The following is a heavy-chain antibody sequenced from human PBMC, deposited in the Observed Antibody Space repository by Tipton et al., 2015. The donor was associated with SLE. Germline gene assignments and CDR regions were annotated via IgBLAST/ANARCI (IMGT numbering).Heavy chain of an antibody. CDR2: IGTAGDT. CDR1: GFTFSSYD. Sequence: SLRLSCAASGFTFSSYDMHWVRQATGKGLEWVSAIGTAGDTYYPGSVKGRFTISRDNAKNTLFLQMNSLRADDMALYYCARGHCSGAFCYYGDALDIWGQGTMVTVSS. CDR3: ARGHCSGAFCYYGDALDI. J-gene: IGHJ3*02. V-gene: IGHV3-13*01. D-gene: IGHD2-15*01.